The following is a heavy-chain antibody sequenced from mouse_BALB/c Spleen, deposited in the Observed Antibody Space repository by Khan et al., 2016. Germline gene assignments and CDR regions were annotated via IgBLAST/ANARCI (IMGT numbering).Heavy chain of an antibody. D-gene: IGHD2-14*01. CDR2: VSTYAGNT. CDR3: ARGTYNSYDVLAY. V-gene: IGHV1S137*01. J-gene: IGHJ2*01. Sequence: QVQLKQSGPELVRPGVSVKISCKGSGYTFTDYAMHWVKQSHGKNLVWIGVVSTYAGNTNYNQKFKGKATMTEDKSSSTAYMELARLTSEDSAIXYCARGTYNSYDVLAYWGKGTTLTGSA. CDR1: GYTFTDYA.